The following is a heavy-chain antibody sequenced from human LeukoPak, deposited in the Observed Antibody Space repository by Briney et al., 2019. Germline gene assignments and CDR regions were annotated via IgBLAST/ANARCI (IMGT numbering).Heavy chain of an antibody. CDR1: GFTFDDYA. CDR2: ISWNSGSI. D-gene: IGHD5-18*01. Sequence: GRSLRLSCAASGFTFDDYAMHWVRQAPGKGLEWVSGISWNSGSIGYADSVKGRFTISRDNAKNSLYLQMNSLRAEGTALYYCAKDRAAMVLGWFDPWGQGTLVTVSS. J-gene: IGHJ5*02. V-gene: IGHV3-9*01. CDR3: AKDRAAMVLGWFDP.